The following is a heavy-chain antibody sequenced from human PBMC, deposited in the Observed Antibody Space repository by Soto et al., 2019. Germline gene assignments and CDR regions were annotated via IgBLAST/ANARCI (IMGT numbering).Heavy chain of an antibody. CDR2: IKNKADGGTT. CDR3: TTGWSSKDY. CDR1: GFIFSNAR. V-gene: IGHV3-15*01. Sequence: EVQLVESGGGLVQPGGSLRLSCAASGFIFSNARMTWVRQAPGKGLEWVGRIKNKADGGTTDFAAPVKGRFFISRDDSKNTLYLQMNSLKAEDTAVYFCTTGWSSKDYWGQGTLVTVSS. D-gene: IGHD2-2*01. J-gene: IGHJ4*02.